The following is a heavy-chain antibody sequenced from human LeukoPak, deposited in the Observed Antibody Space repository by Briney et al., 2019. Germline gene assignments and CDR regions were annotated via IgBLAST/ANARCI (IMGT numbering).Heavy chain of an antibody. CDR1: GFTFSSYS. D-gene: IGHD3-22*01. J-gene: IGHJ3*02. CDR2: ISSSSSYI. V-gene: IGHV3-21*01. CDR3: ARDSTPYYYDSSGDAFDI. Sequence: GGSLRHSCAASGFTFSSYSMNWVRQAPGKGLEWVSSISSSSSYIYYADSVKGRFTISRDNAKNSLYLQMNSLRAEDTAVYYCARDSTPYYYDSSGDAFDIWGQGTMVTVSS.